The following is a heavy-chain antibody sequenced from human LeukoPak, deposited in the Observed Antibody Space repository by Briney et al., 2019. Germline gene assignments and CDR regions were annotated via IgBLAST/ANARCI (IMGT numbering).Heavy chain of an antibody. CDR3: ARAGAYYDILTGWYNRFDP. CDR1: GYTFTSYD. CDR2: MNPNSGNT. J-gene: IGHJ5*02. D-gene: IGHD3-9*01. V-gene: IGHV1-8*03. Sequence: ASVKVSCKASGYTFTSYDINWVRQATGQGLEWMGWMNPNSGNTGYAQKFQGRVTITRNTSISTAYMELSSLRSEDTAVYYCARAGAYYDILTGWYNRFDPWGQGTLVTVSS.